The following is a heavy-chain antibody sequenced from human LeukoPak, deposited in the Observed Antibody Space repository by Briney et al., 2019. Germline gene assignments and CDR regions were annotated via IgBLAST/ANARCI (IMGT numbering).Heavy chain of an antibody. D-gene: IGHD2-15*01. Sequence: SETLSLTCAVSGGSISSSNWWSWVRQPPGKGLEWIGEIYHSGSTNYNPSLKSRVTISVDKSKNQFSLKLSSVTAADTAVYYCARTMVVAAYYGMDVWGQGTTVTVSS. J-gene: IGHJ6*02. V-gene: IGHV4-4*02. CDR1: GGSISSSNW. CDR3: ARTMVVAAYYGMDV. CDR2: IYHSGST.